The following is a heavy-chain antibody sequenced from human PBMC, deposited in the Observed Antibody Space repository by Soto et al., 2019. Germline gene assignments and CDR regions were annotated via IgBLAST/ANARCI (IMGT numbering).Heavy chain of an antibody. D-gene: IGHD6-19*01. J-gene: IGHJ4*02. Sequence: PSETLSLTCTVSGGSISSYYWSWIRQPPGKGLEWIGYIYNSGSTNYNPPLKSQVTISVDMSKNQFSLKLNSVTAADTAVYYCARHESSGWYYFDYWGQGTLVTVSS. V-gene: IGHV4-59*08. CDR3: ARHESSGWYYFDY. CDR2: IYNSGST. CDR1: GGSISSYY.